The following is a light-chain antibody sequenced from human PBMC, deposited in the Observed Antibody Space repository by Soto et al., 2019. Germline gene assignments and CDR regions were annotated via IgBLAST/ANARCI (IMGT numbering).Light chain of an antibody. V-gene: IGKV3-11*01. CDR2: DAS. Sequence: EIVLTQSPATLSLPPGERATLSCRASQNIRDYLAWYQQRPGQAPRLLIYDASNRATGIPARFSGSGSGTDFTLTIRSLEPEDCAVYYCQHRSDWPPFTFGPVTTVD. J-gene: IGKJ3*01. CDR1: QNIRDY. CDR3: QHRSDWPPFT.